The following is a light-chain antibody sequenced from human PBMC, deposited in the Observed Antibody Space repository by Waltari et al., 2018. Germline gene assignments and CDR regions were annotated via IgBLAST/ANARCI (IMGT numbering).Light chain of an antibody. Sequence: EIVLTQSPGTLSLSPGERATLSCRASQSVSSNYLAWYRQKPGQAPRLLIYGASSRATGIPDRCSGSGSGTDFTLTISRREPEDFAVYYCQQYGSSRTFGQGTKVEIK. J-gene: IGKJ1*01. CDR1: QSVSSNY. V-gene: IGKV3-20*01. CDR3: QQYGSSRT. CDR2: GAS.